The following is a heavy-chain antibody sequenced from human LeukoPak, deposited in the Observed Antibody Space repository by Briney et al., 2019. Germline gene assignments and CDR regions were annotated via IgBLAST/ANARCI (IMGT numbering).Heavy chain of an antibody. CDR3: AREGGDPRWLDP. CDR2: INTSGST. V-gene: IGHV4-4*07. J-gene: IGHJ5*02. CDR1: GGSISSYY. Sequence: SETLSLTCTVSGGSISSYYWTWIRQSAGKGLEWIGRINTSGSTNYNPSLRSRVTMSVDTSKNQFSLNLTSVTAADTAVYSCAREGGDPRWLDPWGQGTLVTVSS. D-gene: IGHD6-25*01.